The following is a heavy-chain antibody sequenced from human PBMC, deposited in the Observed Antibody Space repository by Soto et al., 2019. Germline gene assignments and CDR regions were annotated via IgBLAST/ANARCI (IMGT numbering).Heavy chain of an antibody. J-gene: IGHJ5*01. CDR3: ARAFTSPNRWFHX. D-gene: IGHD3-10*01. CDR2: IYYSGST. V-gene: IGHV4-59*01. CDR1: GDSISSYY. Sequence: SKTLSLTFTVSGDSISSYYWSWIRQPPGKGLEWILYIYYSGSTNYNPSLKSRITISRDTSKNQFSLRLSSVTAADTAVYFCARAFTSPNRWFHXWGQGTRFTVSX.